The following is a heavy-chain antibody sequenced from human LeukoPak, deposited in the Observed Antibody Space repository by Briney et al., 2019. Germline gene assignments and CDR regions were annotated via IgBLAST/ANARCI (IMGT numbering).Heavy chain of an antibody. CDR2: ISGIGGST. J-gene: IGHJ6*03. CDR1: GFTFSSYA. V-gene: IGHV3-23*01. CDR3: AKSASAYYYMDV. Sequence: GRSLRLSCAASGFTFSSYAMSWFRQAPGKGLDWVSGISGIGGSTYYADSVKGRFTISRDNSKNTLYLQMNSLRAEDTAVYYCAKSASAYYYMDVWGKGTTVTVSS. D-gene: IGHD4/OR15-4a*01.